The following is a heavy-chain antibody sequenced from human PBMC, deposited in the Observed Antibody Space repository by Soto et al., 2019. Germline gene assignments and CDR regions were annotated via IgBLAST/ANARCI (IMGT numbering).Heavy chain of an antibody. CDR1: GFTFSSYA. J-gene: IGHJ4*02. V-gene: IGHV3-23*01. CDR2: ITSDGRT. Sequence: GGSLRLSCAASGFTFSSYAMSWVRQAPGKWLEWVSIITSDGRTYYADSVKGRFTISRDNSKNTVYLQMNSLRAEDTAVYYCAKDYSTVTTDPLSVVLFDYCGQGXLVTVPS. CDR3: AKDYSTVTTDPLSVVLFDY. D-gene: IGHD4-17*01.